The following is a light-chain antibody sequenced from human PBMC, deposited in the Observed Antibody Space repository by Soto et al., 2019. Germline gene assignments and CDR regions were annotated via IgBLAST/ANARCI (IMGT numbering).Light chain of an antibody. CDR2: GAS. CDR1: RDISNS. Sequence: DKQMTQSPSSVAASVGDRLAITCRASRDISNSLAWYQQTPGKAPKLLLRGASSMHRGVPSSFSGGGAGTEFTLTISSLQPEDFATYYCQQTSAFPRTFGQGTKVDIK. CDR3: QQTSAFPRT. V-gene: IGKV1-12*01. J-gene: IGKJ2*01.